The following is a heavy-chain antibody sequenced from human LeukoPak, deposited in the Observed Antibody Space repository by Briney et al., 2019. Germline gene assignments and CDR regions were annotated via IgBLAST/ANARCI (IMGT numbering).Heavy chain of an antibody. D-gene: IGHD6-13*01. Sequence: SETLSLTCTVSGGSINSYYWSWIRQPPGKGLEWIGYIYYSGSTNYNPSVKSRVTISVDTSKNQFSLKLSSVTAADTAVYYCARHRGGSSIWYILDYWGQGTLVTVSS. CDR3: ARHRGGSSIWYILDY. CDR1: GGSINSYY. V-gene: IGHV4-59*08. J-gene: IGHJ4*02. CDR2: IYYSGST.